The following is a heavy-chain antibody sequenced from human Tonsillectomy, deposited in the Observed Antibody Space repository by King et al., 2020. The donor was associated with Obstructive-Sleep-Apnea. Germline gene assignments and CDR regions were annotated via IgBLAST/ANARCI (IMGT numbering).Heavy chain of an antibody. CDR3: ARKTTAVAQYYFDY. CDR2: IYYSGST. Sequence: VQLQESGPGLVKPSETLSLTCTVSGGSISSYYWSWIRQPPGKGLEWIGDIYYSGSTNYNPSLKSRVTISVDTSKNQFSLKLSSVTAADTAVYYCARKTTAVAQYYFDYWGQGTLVTVSS. CDR1: GGSISSYY. J-gene: IGHJ4*02. D-gene: IGHD5-18*01. V-gene: IGHV4-59*01.